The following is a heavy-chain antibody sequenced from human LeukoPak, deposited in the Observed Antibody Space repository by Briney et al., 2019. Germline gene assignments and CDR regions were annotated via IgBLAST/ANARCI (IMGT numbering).Heavy chain of an antibody. CDR1: GLTFSSYW. CDR2: IKHDGGEK. Sequence: GGSLRLSCAASGLTFSSYWMSWVRQAPGKGLEWEANIKHDGGEKNYVDSVKGRFTISRDNAKNSLFLQMNSLRAEDTAVYYCASQSNGWFNYWGQGTLVTVSS. CDR3: ASQSNGWFNY. D-gene: IGHD6-19*01. J-gene: IGHJ4*02. V-gene: IGHV3-7*05.